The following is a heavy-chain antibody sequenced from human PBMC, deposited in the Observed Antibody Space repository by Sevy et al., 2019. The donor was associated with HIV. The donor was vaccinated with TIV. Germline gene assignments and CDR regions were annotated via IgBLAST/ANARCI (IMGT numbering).Heavy chain of an antibody. CDR2: ISGSGGST. D-gene: IGHD3-10*01. V-gene: IGHV3-23*01. CDR1: GFTFSSYA. Sequence: GGSLRLSCAASGFTFSSYAMSWVRQAPGKGLEWVSAISGSGGSTYYADSVKGRFTISRDNSKNTLYLQMNSLRAEDTAVYYCAKDRTIRIRGVTSFDYWGQGTLVTVSS. J-gene: IGHJ4*02. CDR3: AKDRTIRIRGVTSFDY.